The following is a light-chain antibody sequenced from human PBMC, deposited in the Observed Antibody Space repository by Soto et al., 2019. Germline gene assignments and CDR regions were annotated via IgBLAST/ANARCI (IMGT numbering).Light chain of an antibody. CDR2: GAS. Sequence: EIVLTQSPGSLSLSPGQRATLSCRASQSVDTTFFAWYQKKPGQDHRILIYGASKRATCFPDRFSGSGSGTDFTLIISRVEPEDFAVYYCQQYMISVTFGQGTNVDIK. J-gene: IGKJ1*01. V-gene: IGKV3-20*01. CDR1: QSVDTTF. CDR3: QQYMISVT.